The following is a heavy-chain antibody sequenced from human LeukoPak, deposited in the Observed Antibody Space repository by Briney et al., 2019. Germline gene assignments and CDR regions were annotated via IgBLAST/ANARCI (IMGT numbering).Heavy chain of an antibody. CDR1: GFTFSSDG. CDR2: IRNDGSIK. CDR3: VKGYLSTSSWFDY. Sequence: GGSLRPSCSASGFTFSSDGMHWVRQAPGKGREWVAFIRNDGSIKYHADSVKGRFTIPRDNSKNTLSLQMNSLRADDTAFYYCVKGYLSTSSWFDYWGQGTLVIVSS. J-gene: IGHJ4*02. D-gene: IGHD3-10*01. V-gene: IGHV3-30*02.